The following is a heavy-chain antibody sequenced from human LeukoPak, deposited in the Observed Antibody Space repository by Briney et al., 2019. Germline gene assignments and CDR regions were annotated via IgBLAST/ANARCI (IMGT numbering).Heavy chain of an antibody. D-gene: IGHD2-15*01. CDR1: EITFSNYR. Sequence: GGPLRLSCAASEITFSNYRISWVRQTLGKGLEWVASIKPDGSEKSYVDSVTGRFTISRDNARNSLYLQMNSLRAEDTALNYCARSSGGAFEVWGQGTMVTVSS. J-gene: IGHJ3*01. CDR2: IKPDGSEK. CDR3: ARSSGGAFEV. V-gene: IGHV3-7*05.